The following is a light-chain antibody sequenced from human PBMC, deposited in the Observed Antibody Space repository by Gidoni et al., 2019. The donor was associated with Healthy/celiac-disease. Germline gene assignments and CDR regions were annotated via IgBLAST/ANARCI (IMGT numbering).Light chain of an antibody. V-gene: IGKV3-20*01. CDR1: QSVSSSY. J-gene: IGKJ2*01. CDR2: GAS. Sequence: EIVLTQSPGTLSLSPGERATLSCRASQSVSSSYLAWYQQKPGQAPRLLIYGASSRATGIPDRCSGSGSGTDFTRTISRLEPEDFAVYYCQQYGSSPPYTFGQGTKLEIK. CDR3: QQYGSSPPYT.